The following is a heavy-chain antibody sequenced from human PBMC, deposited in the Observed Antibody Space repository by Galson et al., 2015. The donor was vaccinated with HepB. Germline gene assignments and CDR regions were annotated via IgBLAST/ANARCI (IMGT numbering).Heavy chain of an antibody. CDR3: ASPFCIGGKCYPLGY. J-gene: IGHJ4*02. Sequence: SLRLSCAVSGFTVSKSYVSWVRPAPGKGLEWLSVIYSGGHAFYADSVQGRFTISRDTSKHTVYLQMRSLRAEDTAVYYCASPFCIGGKCYPLGYWGQGTLVTVSS. CDR1: GFTVSKSY. V-gene: IGHV3-53*01. D-gene: IGHD2-15*01. CDR2: IYSGGHA.